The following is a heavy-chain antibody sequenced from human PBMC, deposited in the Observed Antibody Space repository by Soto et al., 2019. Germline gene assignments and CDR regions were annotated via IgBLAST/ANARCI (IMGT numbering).Heavy chain of an antibody. V-gene: IGHV3-23*01. CDR3: AKDDPYYDFWNGYYGMDV. CDR2: ISGSGGST. D-gene: IGHD3-3*01. CDR1: GFTFSSYA. J-gene: IGHJ6*02. Sequence: PGGSLRLSCAASGFTFSSYAMSWVRQAPGKGLEWVSAISGSGGSTHYADSVKGRFTISRDNSKNTLYLQMNSLRAEDTAVYYCAKDDPYYDFWNGYYGMDVWGQGTTVTVSS.